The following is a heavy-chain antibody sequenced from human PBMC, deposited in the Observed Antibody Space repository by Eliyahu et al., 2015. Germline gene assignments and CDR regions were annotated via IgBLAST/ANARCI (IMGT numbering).Heavy chain of an antibody. Sequence: QVQMVESGGGVVQPGSSLRLSCEVSGFTFSNYGMHWVRQAPGKGLEWVAIIWYDGTNKYDADSVKGRFTISRDNSKNTLYLQMNSLRVEDTAVYFCARSAYYDFHTYLIDYWGQGTLVTVSS. CDR3: ARSAYYDFHTYLIDY. CDR2: IWYDGTNK. CDR1: GFTFSNYG. D-gene: IGHD3-16*01. J-gene: IGHJ4*02. V-gene: IGHV3-33*01.